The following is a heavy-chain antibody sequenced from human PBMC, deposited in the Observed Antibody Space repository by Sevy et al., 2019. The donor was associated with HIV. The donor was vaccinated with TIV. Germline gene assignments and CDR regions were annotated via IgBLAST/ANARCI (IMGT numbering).Heavy chain of an antibody. CDR2: INEDGSHK. CDR3: AGAPASGLRYFDWLYIDY. V-gene: IGHV3-7*01. CDR1: GFTFTRYW. D-gene: IGHD3-9*01. J-gene: IGHJ4*02. Sequence: GGSLRLSCEPSGFTFTRYWMCWVRQAPGKGLEWVACINEDGSHKYNGESVKGRFTISRDNTKNSLYLQMSSLRAEDTAVYYCAGAPASGLRYFDWLYIDYWGQGTLVTVSS.